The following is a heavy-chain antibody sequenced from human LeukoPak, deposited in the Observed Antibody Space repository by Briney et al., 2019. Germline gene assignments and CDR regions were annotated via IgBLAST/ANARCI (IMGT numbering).Heavy chain of an antibody. J-gene: IGHJ1*01. CDR3: ARDKHSSSNAPIIT. D-gene: IGHD6-13*01. CDR2: ISGSGGST. V-gene: IGHV3-23*01. CDR1: GFTFSSYA. Sequence: RGSLRLSCAASGFTFSSYAMSWVRQAPGKGLEWVSAISGSGGSTYYADSVKGRFTISRDNSKNTLYLQMNSLRAEDTAVYYCARDKHSSSNAPIITWGQGTLVTVSS.